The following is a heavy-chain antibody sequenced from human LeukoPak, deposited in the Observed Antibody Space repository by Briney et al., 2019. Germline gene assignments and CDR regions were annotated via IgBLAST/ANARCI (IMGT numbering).Heavy chain of an antibody. D-gene: IGHD6-6*01. J-gene: IGHJ4*02. CDR3: ARSTNSSSSGRTTGESYYFDY. CDR2: IYYSGST. CDR1: GGSISSSSYY. V-gene: IGHV4-39*07. Sequence: SETLSLTCTVSGGSISSSSYYWGWIRQPPGKGLEWIGSIYYSGSTYYNPSLKSRVTISVDTSKNQFSLKLSSVTAADTAVYYCARSTNSSSSGRTTGESYYFDYWGQGTLVTVSS.